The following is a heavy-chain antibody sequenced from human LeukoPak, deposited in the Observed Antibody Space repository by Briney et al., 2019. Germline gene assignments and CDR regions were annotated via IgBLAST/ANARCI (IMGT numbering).Heavy chain of an antibody. V-gene: IGHV3-74*01. CDR1: GFTFSSYW. CDR2: INSDGSST. D-gene: IGHD3-10*01. CDR3: ASRMARGYYYYMDV. Sequence: PGGSLRLSCAASGFTFSSYWMHWVRQAPGKGLVWVSRINSDGSSTSYADSVKGRFTISRDNAKNTLYLQMNSLRAEDTAVYYCASRMARGYYYYMDVWGKGTTVTISS. J-gene: IGHJ6*03.